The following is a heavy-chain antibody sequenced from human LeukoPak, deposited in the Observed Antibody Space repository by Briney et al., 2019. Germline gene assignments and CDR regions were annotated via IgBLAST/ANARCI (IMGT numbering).Heavy chain of an antibody. CDR1: GFTFSSYS. Sequence: PGGSLRLSCAASGFTFSSYSMNWVRQAPGRGLEWVSSISSSSSVIFYADSVKGRFTISRDNAKNSLYLQMISLRAEDTAVYYCARDLRLDYWGQGTLVTVSS. CDR3: ARDLRLDY. V-gene: IGHV3-21*01. CDR2: ISSSSSVI. J-gene: IGHJ4*02.